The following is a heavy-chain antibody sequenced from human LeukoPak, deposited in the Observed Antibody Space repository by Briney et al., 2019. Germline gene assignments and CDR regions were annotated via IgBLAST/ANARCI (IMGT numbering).Heavy chain of an antibody. CDR1: GGSTTSYY. CDR2: IYASGST. V-gene: IGHV4-4*07. D-gene: IGHD6-19*01. Sequence: SETLSLTCTVSGGSTTSYYWSWIRQPAGKGPEWIGRIYASGSTNYNPSLKSRVTMSVDTSKNQFSLRLNSVTAADTAVYYCARGDRAVAGAWGWFDPWGQGTLVTVSS. CDR3: ARGDRAVAGAWGWFDP. J-gene: IGHJ5*02.